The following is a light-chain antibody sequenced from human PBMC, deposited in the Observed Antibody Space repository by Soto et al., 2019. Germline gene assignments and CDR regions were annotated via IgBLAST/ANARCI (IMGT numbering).Light chain of an antibody. Sequence: DIQMTQSPSSLSASFGDRVTLTCRASQNIDTYLNWYQQKPGTAPKLLMYAASSLHSGVPSRFSGSGSGTDFTLTISRLEPEDFAVYYCQQYGSSPLTFGGGAKVEIK. CDR2: AAS. CDR3: QQYGSSPLT. J-gene: IGKJ4*01. V-gene: IGKV1-39*01. CDR1: QNIDTY.